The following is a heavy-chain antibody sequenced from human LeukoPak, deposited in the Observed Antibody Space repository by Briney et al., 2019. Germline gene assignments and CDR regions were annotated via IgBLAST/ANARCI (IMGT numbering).Heavy chain of an antibody. J-gene: IGHJ4*02. D-gene: IGHD3-16*02. CDR2: ISAYNGNT. Sequence: ASVKVSCKASGYTFTSYGISWVRQAPGQGLEWMGWISAYNGNTNYAQKLQGRVIMTTDTSTSTAYMELRSLRSDDTAVYYCARWRAEDYDYVWGSYPLDYWGQGTLVTVSS. CDR1: GYTFTSYG. CDR3: ARWRAEDYDYVWGSYPLDY. V-gene: IGHV1-18*01.